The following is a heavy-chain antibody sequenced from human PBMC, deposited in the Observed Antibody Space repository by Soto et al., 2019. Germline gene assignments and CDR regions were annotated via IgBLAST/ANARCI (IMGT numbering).Heavy chain of an antibody. CDR2: IYHNGSP. V-gene: IGHV4-30-2*01. Sequence: SETLSLTCAVSGVSISSGAYSWTWIRQPPGKGLEWFGYIYHNGSPYDNPSRKSRGSTSLDRSNNQFSLMLSSVNAADTAVYFCPRHLRRGGGYFGIDVWGQGTTVTVSS. J-gene: IGHJ6*02. CDR3: PRHLRRGGGYFGIDV. D-gene: IGHD3-16*01. CDR1: GVSISSGAYS.